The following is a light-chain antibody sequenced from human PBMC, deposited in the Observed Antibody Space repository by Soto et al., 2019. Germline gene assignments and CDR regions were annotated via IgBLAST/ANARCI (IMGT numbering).Light chain of an antibody. J-gene: IGKJ3*01. CDR1: QSVSSN. Sequence: EIVMTQSPVTLSVSPGEGATLSCRASQSVSSNLAWYQQKPGQAPRLLIYGASTRATGIPARFSGSGSGTEFTLTISSLQSEDFAVYYCQQYNNWPFTFGPGTKVDIK. CDR3: QQYNNWPFT. V-gene: IGKV3-15*01. CDR2: GAS.